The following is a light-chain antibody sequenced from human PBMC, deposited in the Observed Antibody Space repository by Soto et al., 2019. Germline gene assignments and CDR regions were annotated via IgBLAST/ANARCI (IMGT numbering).Light chain of an antibody. CDR2: EVT. Sequence: QSALTQPASVSGSPGQSITISCTGTSSDVGGYNYVSWYQHHPGEVPKLLIFEVTKRPPGISNRFSGSKSGNTASLTISGLQAEDEADYFCNSYTTSSTYVFGSGTKVTVL. CDR3: NSYTTSSTYV. CDR1: SSDVGGYNY. J-gene: IGLJ1*01. V-gene: IGLV2-14*01.